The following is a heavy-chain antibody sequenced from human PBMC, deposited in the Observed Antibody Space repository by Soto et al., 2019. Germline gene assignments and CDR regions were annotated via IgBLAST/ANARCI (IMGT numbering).Heavy chain of an antibody. CDR3: ARDAVAQPNWFDP. V-gene: IGHV1-18*04. D-gene: IGHD6-19*01. Sequence: ASVKVSCKASGYTFTSYGISWVRQAPGQGLEWMGWISAYNGNTSYAQKLQGRVTMTTDTSTGTAYMELRSLRSDDTAVYYCARDAVAQPNWFDPWGQGTLVTVSS. CDR2: ISAYNGNT. CDR1: GYTFTSYG. J-gene: IGHJ5*02.